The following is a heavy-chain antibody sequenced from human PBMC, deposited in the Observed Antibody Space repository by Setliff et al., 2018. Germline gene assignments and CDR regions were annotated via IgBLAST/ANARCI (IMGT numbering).Heavy chain of an antibody. V-gene: IGHV1-69*10. J-gene: IGHJ4*02. CDR2: IIPILGIA. Sequence: VASVKVSCKASGYTFTDYYMHWVRQAPGQGLEWMGGIIPILGIANYAQKFQGRVTITADKSTSTAYMELSSLRSEDTAVYYCARGGRGYSYGPRKFPFDYWGQGTLVTVSS. CDR1: GYTFTDYY. CDR3: ARGGRGYSYGPRKFPFDY. D-gene: IGHD5-18*01.